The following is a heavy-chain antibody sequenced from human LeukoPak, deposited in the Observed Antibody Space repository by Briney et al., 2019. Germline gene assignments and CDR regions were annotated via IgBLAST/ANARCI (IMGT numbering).Heavy chain of an antibody. J-gene: IGHJ6*02. Sequence: GGSLRLSCAASGFTFSDYYMSWIRQAPGKGLEWVSYISSSGSTIYYADSVKGRFTISRDNAKNSLYLQINSLRAEDTAVYYCARVDELDFDWLGMDVWGQGTTVTVSS. CDR1: GFTFSDYY. D-gene: IGHD3-9*01. CDR2: ISSSGSTI. V-gene: IGHV3-11*01. CDR3: ARVDELDFDWLGMDV.